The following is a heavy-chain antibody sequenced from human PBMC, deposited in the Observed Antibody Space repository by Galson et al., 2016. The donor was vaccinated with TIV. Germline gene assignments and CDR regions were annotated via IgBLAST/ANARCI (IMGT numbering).Heavy chain of an antibody. CDR1: GYILSKLS. Sequence: SVKVSCKVSGYILSKLSMHWVRQAPGKGLEWMGGFDPEEGETIYAQNFQGRVSMTEDISTDTAYMELRGLRSEDTAVYFCATGAFYSQGGGFSNYLDPWGQGTLVTVSS. D-gene: IGHD2-15*01. J-gene: IGHJ5*02. CDR3: ATGAFYSQGGGFSNYLDP. V-gene: IGHV1-24*01. CDR2: FDPEEGET.